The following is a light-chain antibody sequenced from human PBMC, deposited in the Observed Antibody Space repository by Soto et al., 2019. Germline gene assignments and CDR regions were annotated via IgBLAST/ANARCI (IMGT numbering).Light chain of an antibody. Sequence: QSVLTQPPSVSGAPGQRVTISCTGSSSNIGAPYDVHWYQLLPGTAPKLLIYGNTNRPSGVPDRFSGSRSATSASLAITGLQAEDEADYYCQSYDSSLSGWVFGAGTKLTVL. J-gene: IGLJ1*01. CDR3: QSYDSSLSGWV. CDR1: SSNIGAPYD. V-gene: IGLV1-40*01. CDR2: GNT.